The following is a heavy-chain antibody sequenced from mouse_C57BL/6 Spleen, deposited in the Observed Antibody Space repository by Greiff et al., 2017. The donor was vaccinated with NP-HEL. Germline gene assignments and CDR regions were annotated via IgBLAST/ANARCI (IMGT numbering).Heavy chain of an antibody. Sequence: QVQLQQSGAELARPGASVKLSCKASGYTFTSYGISWVKQRTGQGLEWIGEIYPRSGNTYYNEKFKGKATLTADKSSSTAYMELRSLTSEDSAVYFCARNLGFTTVVFSPGGYFDVWGTGTTVTVSS. D-gene: IGHD1-1*01. CDR3: ARNLGFTTVVFSPGGYFDV. V-gene: IGHV1-81*01. CDR2: IYPRSGNT. J-gene: IGHJ1*03. CDR1: GYTFTSYG.